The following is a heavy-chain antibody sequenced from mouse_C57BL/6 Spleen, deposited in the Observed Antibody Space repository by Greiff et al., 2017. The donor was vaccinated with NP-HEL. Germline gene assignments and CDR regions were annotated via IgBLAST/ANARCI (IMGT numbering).Heavy chain of an antibody. CDR1: GYTFTSYW. V-gene: IGHV1-64*01. CDR2: IHPNSGST. CDR3: ARFWYGYDEGYAMDY. J-gene: IGHJ4*01. Sequence: VQLQQPGAELVKPGASVKLSCKASGYTFTSYWMHWVKQRPGQGLEWIGMIHPNSGSTNYNEKFKSKATLTVDKSSSTAYMQLSSLTSEDSAVYYCARFWYGYDEGYAMDYWGQGTSVTVSS. D-gene: IGHD2-2*01.